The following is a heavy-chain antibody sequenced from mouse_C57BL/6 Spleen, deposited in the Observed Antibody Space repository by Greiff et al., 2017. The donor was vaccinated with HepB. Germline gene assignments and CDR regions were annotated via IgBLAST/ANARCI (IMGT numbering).Heavy chain of an antibody. CDR3: ARQGYYGSSYVGYFDV. Sequence: DVHLVESGGGLVKPGGSLKLSCAASGFTFSDYGMHWVRQAPEKGLEWVAYISSGSSTIYYADTVKGRFTISRDNAKNTLFLQMTSLRSEDTAMYYCARQGYYGSSYVGYFDVWGTGTTVTVSS. CDR1: GFTFSDYG. J-gene: IGHJ1*03. V-gene: IGHV5-17*01. CDR2: ISSGSSTI. D-gene: IGHD1-1*01.